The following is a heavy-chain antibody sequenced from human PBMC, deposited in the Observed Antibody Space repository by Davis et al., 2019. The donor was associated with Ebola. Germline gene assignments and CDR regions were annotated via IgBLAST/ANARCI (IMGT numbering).Heavy chain of an antibody. Sequence: AASVKVSCKASGYTFSSYGISWVRQAPGQGLEWMGWISAYNGNTNYAQKFQGRVTMTEDTSTDTAYMELSSLRSEDTAVYYCAVDILTAVDYWGQGTLVTVSS. J-gene: IGHJ4*02. CDR1: GYTFSSYG. CDR2: ISAYNGNT. CDR3: AVDILTAVDY. D-gene: IGHD3-9*01. V-gene: IGHV1-18*01.